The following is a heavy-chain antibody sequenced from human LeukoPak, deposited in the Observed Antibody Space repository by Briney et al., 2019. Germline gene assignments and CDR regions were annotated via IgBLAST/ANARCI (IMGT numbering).Heavy chain of an antibody. CDR3: ARGPAAGTGGEDFDY. V-gene: IGHV3-30-3*01. Sequence: GRSLRLSCAASGFTFSSYAMHWVRQAPGKGLEWVAVISYDGSNKYYADSVKGRFTISRDNSKNTLYLQMNSLRAEDTAVYYCARGPAAGTGGEDFDYWGQGTQVTVSS. CDR1: GFTFSSYA. CDR2: ISYDGSNK. J-gene: IGHJ4*02. D-gene: IGHD6-13*01.